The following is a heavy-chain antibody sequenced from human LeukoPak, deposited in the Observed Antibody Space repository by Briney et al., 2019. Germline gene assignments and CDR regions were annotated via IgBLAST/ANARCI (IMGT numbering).Heavy chain of an antibody. Sequence: SETLSLTCAVSGGSISSSYWSWIRQPPGKGLEWIGYICYTGNTNYNPSLKSRVTISIDTSKNQFSLNVNSVTAADTAVYYCARHTYARPFDSWGQGTLVTVSS. CDR3: ARHTYARPFDS. CDR1: GGSISSSY. D-gene: IGHD6-6*01. CDR2: ICYTGNT. J-gene: IGHJ4*02. V-gene: IGHV4-59*08.